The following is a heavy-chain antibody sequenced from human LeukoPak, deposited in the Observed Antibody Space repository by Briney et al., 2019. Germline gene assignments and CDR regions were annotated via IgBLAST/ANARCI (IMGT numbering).Heavy chain of an antibody. CDR2: IKEDGTEK. CDR3: VRESRPGGAMGLYHNLDY. V-gene: IGHV3-7*01. J-gene: IGHJ4*02. D-gene: IGHD1-1*01. Sequence: PGGSLRLSCAGSGFTFSDFWMTWLRQTPGKGLEWVANIKEDGTEKNLVDSVKGRFTISGDNTKNLLFLEMNNLRGDDTAIYYCVRESRPGGAMGLYHNLDYWGQGTLVAVSS. CDR1: GFTFSDFW.